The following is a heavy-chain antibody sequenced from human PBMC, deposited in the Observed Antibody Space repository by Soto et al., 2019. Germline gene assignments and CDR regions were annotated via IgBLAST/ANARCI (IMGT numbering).Heavy chain of an antibody. J-gene: IGHJ4*02. CDR1: GGSTSSDNY. CDR3: AREGGESSDGLYYFDS. V-gene: IGHV4-30-4*01. D-gene: IGHD3-16*01. Sequence: LSLTCTVSGGSTSSDNYWSWIRQPPGKGVEWIGHIYYSGNTDYNPSLKSRLAISIDTSKNQFSLKLSAVTAAATAVYFCAREGGESSDGLYYFDSWGQGSLVTVSS. CDR2: IYYSGNT.